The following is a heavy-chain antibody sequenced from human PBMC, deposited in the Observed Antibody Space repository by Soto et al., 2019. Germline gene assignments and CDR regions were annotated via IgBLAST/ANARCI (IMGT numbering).Heavy chain of an antibody. CDR1: GWSICSYI. CDR2: ISSSSSTI. D-gene: IGHD6-13*01. Sequence: GPLTLYRPAAGWSICSYIMNQEHQAPGKGLEWVSYISSSSSTIYYADAVKGRFTISRDNAKNSLYLQMNSLRDEDTAVYYCARGSQLAVFDVWGQGTPVTVSS. CDR3: ARGSQLAVFDV. J-gene: IGHJ4*02. V-gene: IGHV3-48*02.